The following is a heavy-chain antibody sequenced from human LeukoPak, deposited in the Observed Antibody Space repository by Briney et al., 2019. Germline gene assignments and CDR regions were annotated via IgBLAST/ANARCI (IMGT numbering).Heavy chain of an antibody. CDR1: GFTFGSCW. D-gene: IGHD4-17*01. J-gene: IGHJ4*02. CDR3: AKGGVYGDYYFDY. Sequence: GGSLRLSCAASGFTFGSCWMNWVRQTPGKGLEWVANINQDGSQKFYVDSVKGRFTISRDNANNSLYLQMNSLRAEDTALYYCAKGGVYGDYYFDYWGQGTLVTVSS. CDR2: INQDGSQK. V-gene: IGHV3-7*03.